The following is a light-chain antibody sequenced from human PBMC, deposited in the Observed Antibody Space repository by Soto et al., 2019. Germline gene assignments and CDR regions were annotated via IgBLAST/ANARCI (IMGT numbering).Light chain of an antibody. Sequence: DIHMTQSPSSVSASVGDRVTITCRASQGISNWLAWFQQKPGKAPKLLIYTASRLQSGVPSRFSGSGSGTEFTLTISSLQPDDSATYYCQHYSLYSPWTFGQGTKVDIK. J-gene: IGKJ1*01. CDR2: TAS. CDR1: QGISNW. CDR3: QHYSLYSPWT. V-gene: IGKV1-12*01.